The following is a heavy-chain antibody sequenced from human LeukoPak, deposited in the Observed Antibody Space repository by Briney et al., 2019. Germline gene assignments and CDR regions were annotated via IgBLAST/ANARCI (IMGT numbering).Heavy chain of an antibody. J-gene: IGHJ4*02. D-gene: IGHD2-21*01. CDR2: INPNSGGT. CDR3: ARGGSEPWLDY. Sequence: ASVKVSCKASGYTFTGYYMHWVRQAPGQGLEWMGWINPNSGGTNYARKFQGRVTMTRDTSISTAYMELSRLRSDDTAVYYCARGGSEPWLDYWGKGTLVTVSS. CDR1: GYTFTGYY. V-gene: IGHV1-2*02.